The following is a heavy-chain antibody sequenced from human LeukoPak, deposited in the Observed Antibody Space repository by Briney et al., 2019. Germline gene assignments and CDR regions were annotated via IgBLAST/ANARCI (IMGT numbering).Heavy chain of an antibody. J-gene: IGHJ4*02. CDR1: GFTFSSYG. CDR3: ARGHDSSGYSLY. V-gene: IGHV3-30*03. Sequence: GGSLRLSCAASGFTFSSYGMRWVRQAPGKGLEWVAVISYDGSNKYYADSVKGRFTISRDISKNTLYLQMNSLRAEDTAVYYCARGHDSSGYSLYWGQGTLVTVSS. D-gene: IGHD3-22*01. CDR2: ISYDGSNK.